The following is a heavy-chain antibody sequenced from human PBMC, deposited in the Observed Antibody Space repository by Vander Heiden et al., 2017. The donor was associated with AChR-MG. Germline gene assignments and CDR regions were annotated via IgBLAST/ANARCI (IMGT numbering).Heavy chain of an antibody. Sequence: QVQLVESGGGVVQPGRSLRLSCAASGFTFSSYGMHWVRQAPGKGLEWVAVISYDGSNKYYADSVKGRFTISRDNSKNTLYLQMNSLRAEDTAVYYCAKDAVQMGATEFDYWGQGTLVTVSS. CDR3: AKDAVQMGATEFDY. V-gene: IGHV3-30*18. D-gene: IGHD1-26*01. CDR1: GFTFSSYG. CDR2: ISYDGSNK. J-gene: IGHJ4*02.